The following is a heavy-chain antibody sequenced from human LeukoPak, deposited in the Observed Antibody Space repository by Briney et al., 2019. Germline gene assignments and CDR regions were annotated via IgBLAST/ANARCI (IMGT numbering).Heavy chain of an antibody. J-gene: IGHJ4*02. CDR1: VFSLRTRKMS. V-gene: IGHV2-70*11. CDR2: IDWDDDK. CDR3: ARAPDVDWIYFGY. D-gene: IGHD5-12*01. Sequence: TQTLTLTSTYSVFSLRTRKMSVSWIRQPPGKALEWLARIDWDDDKYYSTSLKTRLTISKDTSKDQVVLTMANMDPVDSATYYCARAPDVDWIYFGYWGQGTLVTVSS.